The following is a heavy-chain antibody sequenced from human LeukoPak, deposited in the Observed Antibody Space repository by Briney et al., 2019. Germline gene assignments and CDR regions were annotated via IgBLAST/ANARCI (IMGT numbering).Heavy chain of an antibody. D-gene: IGHD3-10*01. J-gene: IGHJ6*02. CDR3: ARLRGESGSYYYYGMDV. CDR1: GGSISSYY. V-gene: IGHV4-4*07. Sequence: SETLSLTCTVSGGSISSYYWSWIRQPAGKGLEWIGRIYTSGSNNYNPSLKSRVTMSVDTSKNQFSLKLSSVTAADTAVYYCARLRGESGSYYYYGMDVWGQGTTVTVSS. CDR2: IYTSGSN.